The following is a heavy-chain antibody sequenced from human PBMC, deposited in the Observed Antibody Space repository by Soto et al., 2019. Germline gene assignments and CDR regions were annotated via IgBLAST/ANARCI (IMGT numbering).Heavy chain of an antibody. D-gene: IGHD3-3*02. CDR3: ASPKIAFYNWFDP. V-gene: IGHV4-30-2*01. CDR2: IYHSGTS. J-gene: IGHJ5*02. CDR1: GDSISSGGFS. Sequence: SETLSLTCAVSGDSISSGGFSWSWIRQPPGKGLEWIGYIYHSGTSFYNPSLKSRVTISVDTSKNQFSLKLSSVTAADTAVYYCASPKIAFYNWFDPWGQGTLVTVSS.